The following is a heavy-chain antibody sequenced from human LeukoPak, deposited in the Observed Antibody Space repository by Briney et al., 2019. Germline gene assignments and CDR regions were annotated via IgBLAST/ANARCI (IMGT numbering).Heavy chain of an antibody. CDR1: GFIVRNYY. CDR2: IYSGGST. D-gene: IGHD6-13*01. J-gene: IGHJ4*02. V-gene: IGHV3-53*01. CDR3: ARPGLRGIAAAGFDY. Sequence: SGGSLRLSCAASGFIVRNYYLSWVRQAPGKGLEWVSVIYSGGSTYYADSVEGRFTISRDNSKNSLYLQMNSLRAEDTAVYYCARPGLRGIAAAGFDYWGQGTLVTVSS.